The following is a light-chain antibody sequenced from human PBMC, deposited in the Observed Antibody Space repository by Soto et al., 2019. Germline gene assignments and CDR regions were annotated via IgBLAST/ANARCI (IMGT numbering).Light chain of an antibody. CDR3: ASWDDSLSGRV. CDR1: SSNIGDNY. J-gene: IGLJ3*02. CDR2: RDN. V-gene: IGLV1-47*01. Sequence: QSVLTQPPSASGTPGQRVTISCSGSSSNIGDNYVSWYQHLPGTAPKLLIYRDNQRPSGVPDRFSGSKSGTSASLAISGLRSEDEADYYCASWDDSLSGRVFGGGTKLPS.